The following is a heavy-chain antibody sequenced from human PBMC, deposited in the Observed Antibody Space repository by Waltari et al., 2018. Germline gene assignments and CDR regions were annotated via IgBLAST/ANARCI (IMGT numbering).Heavy chain of an antibody. CDR3: AQGGYDHGYTFDY. V-gene: IGHV1-69*01. D-gene: IGHD5-12*01. J-gene: IGHJ4*02. Sequence: QVQLVQSGAEVKKPGSSVKVSCKASGGTFSSYAIRWVGQAPGQGLGWMGGIIPIFGTANYAQKFQGRVTITADESMSTAYMELSSLRSEDTAVYYCAQGGYDHGYTFDYWGQGTLVTVSS. CDR1: GGTFSSYA. CDR2: IIPIFGTA.